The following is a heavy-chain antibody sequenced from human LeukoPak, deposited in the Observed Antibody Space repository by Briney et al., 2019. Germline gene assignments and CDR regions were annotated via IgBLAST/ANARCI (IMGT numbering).Heavy chain of an antibody. CDR3: TTDMDR. CDR1: GFTFSSYS. V-gene: IGHV3-15*01. J-gene: IGHJ5*02. Sequence: PGGSLRLSCAASGFTFSSYSVNWVRQAPGKGLEWVGRIKSKSDGETIDYAAPVQGRFSISRDDSKNTLYLQMNSLKTEDTAVYYCTTDMDRWGQGTLVIVSS. CDR2: IKSKSDGETI.